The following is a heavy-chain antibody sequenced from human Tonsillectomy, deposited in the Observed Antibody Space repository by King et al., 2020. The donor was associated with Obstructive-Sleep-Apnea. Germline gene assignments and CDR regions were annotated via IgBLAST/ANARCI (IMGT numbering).Heavy chain of an antibody. Sequence: VQLQQWGAGLLKPSETLSLTCAVSGDSFSGYYWNWIRQPPGKGLEWIGEINYSGRTNYNPSLKSRVTISLDMPKTQFSLKMNPLTAADTAVYYCARGGRWLPGHYFDYWSQGDLVTVSS. V-gene: IGHV4-34*01. D-gene: IGHD5-24*01. CDR3: ARGGRWLPGHYFDY. CDR2: INYSGRT. J-gene: IGHJ4*02. CDR1: GDSFSGYY.